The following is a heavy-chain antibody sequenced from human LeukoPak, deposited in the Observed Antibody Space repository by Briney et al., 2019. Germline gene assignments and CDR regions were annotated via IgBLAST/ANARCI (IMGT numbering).Heavy chain of an antibody. CDR2: IANDGAFH. J-gene: IGHJ4*02. CDR3: ARDPVTVATAAAYFDY. CDR1: GFTFSSYA. D-gene: IGHD2-15*01. Sequence: SGTSLRLSCAASGFTFSSYAMHWVRQAPGKGLEWVAVIANDGAFHYYVDAVKGRFTISRDNSKNTLYLQMNSLRAEDTAVYYCARDPVTVATAAAYFDYWGQGTLVTVSS. V-gene: IGHV3-30-3*01.